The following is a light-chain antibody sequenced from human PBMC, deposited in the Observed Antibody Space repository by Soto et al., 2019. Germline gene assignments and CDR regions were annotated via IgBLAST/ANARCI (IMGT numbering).Light chain of an antibody. Sequence: QSVLTQPASVSGSPGQSITISCTGTSSDIGAYDYVSWFQQHPDKAPKLMISEVTNRPSGVSDRFSGSKSGNAASLTISGLQAEDEAYNFCFSFTTAHTHIFGTGTKVTVL. CDR3: FSFTTAHTHI. CDR2: EVT. CDR1: SSDIGAYDY. J-gene: IGLJ1*01. V-gene: IGLV2-14*01.